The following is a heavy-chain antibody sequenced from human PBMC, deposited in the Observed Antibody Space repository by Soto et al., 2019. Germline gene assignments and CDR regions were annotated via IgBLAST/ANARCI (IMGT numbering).Heavy chain of an antibody. V-gene: IGHV3-21*01. Sequence: GGSLRLSCAASGFTFRSYSMNWVRQAPGKGLEWVSSISSSSSYIYYADSVKGRFTISSNNAKNTLYLQMNSLRAEDTAVYYCVCFGVVRGFDPWGQGTLVTVSS. CDR2: ISSSSSYI. CDR3: VCFGVVRGFDP. D-gene: IGHD3-3*01. CDR1: GFTFRSYS. J-gene: IGHJ5*02.